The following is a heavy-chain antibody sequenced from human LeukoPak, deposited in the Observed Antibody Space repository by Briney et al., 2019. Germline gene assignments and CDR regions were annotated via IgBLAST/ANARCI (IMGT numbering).Heavy chain of an antibody. Sequence: SGGSLRLSCAASGFTFDDYAMHWVRHAPGKGLEWVSGISWNSGSIGYADSVKGRFTISRDNAKNSLYLQMNSLRAEDTALYYCAKDLYYYDSSGSYSAAFDIWGQGTMVTVSS. D-gene: IGHD3-22*01. V-gene: IGHV3-9*01. CDR2: ISWNSGSI. J-gene: IGHJ3*02. CDR1: GFTFDDYA. CDR3: AKDLYYYDSSGSYSAAFDI.